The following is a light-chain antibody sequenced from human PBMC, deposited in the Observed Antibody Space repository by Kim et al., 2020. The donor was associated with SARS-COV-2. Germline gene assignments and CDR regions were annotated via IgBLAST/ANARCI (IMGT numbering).Light chain of an antibody. Sequence: AIQMTQSPSSLSASVGDRVTITCRASQDIRNDLGWYQHKSGQAPKVLIYGASTLQSGVPSRFSGSGSGTDFTLTISSLQPEDFATYYCLQDYSYPRTFGQGTKLDI. CDR2: GAS. V-gene: IGKV1-6*01. J-gene: IGKJ1*01. CDR3: LQDYSYPRT. CDR1: QDIRND.